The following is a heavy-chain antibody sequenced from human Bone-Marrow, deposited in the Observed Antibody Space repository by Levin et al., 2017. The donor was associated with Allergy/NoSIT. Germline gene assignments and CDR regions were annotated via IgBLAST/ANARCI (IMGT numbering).Heavy chain of an antibody. CDR3: ARDKNTGYIDY. J-gene: IGHJ4*02. CDR2: IWFDGSNE. Sequence: LAGGSLRLSCAASGFTFSRSGMHWVRQAPGKGLEWVAIIWFDGSNEYYADSVKGRFTISRDNSKNTLSLQMNSLRVDDTAVYYCARDKNTGYIDYWGQGTLVTVSS. CDR1: GFTFSRSG. D-gene: IGHD5-12*01. V-gene: IGHV3-33*01.